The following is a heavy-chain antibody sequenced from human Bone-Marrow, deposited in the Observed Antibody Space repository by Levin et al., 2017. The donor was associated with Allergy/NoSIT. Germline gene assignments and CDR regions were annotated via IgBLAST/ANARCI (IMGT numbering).Heavy chain of an antibody. Sequence: GESLKISCAASGFTFSSFWIHWVRQAPEKGLVWVSRIDSDGTNIIYADSVKGRFTVSRDNAKNTLYLQMNSLRDEDTAVYYCARGGYSHGFDVWGLGTMVTVSS. D-gene: IGHD5-18*01. CDR3: ARGGYSHGFDV. J-gene: IGHJ3*01. CDR2: IDSDGTNI. V-gene: IGHV3-74*01. CDR1: GFTFSSFW.